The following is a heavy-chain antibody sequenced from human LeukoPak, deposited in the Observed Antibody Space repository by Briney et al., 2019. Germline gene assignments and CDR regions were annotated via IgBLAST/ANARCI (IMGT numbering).Heavy chain of an antibody. CDR3: ARHAVYAGSGWAFDY. Sequence: SSETLSLTCTVSGGSISPYYWSWIRQPPGKGLEWIGYIFHTGSGSTSHNPSLKSRVTISVDTSKNQFSLNLNSVTAADTAVYYCARHAVYAGSGWAFDYWGQGTLVTVSS. CDR1: GGSISPYY. D-gene: IGHD6-19*01. V-gene: IGHV4-59*08. J-gene: IGHJ4*02. CDR2: IFHTGSGST.